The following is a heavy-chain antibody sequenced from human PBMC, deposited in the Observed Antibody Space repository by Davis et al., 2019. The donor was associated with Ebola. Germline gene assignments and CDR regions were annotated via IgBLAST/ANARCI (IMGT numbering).Heavy chain of an antibody. D-gene: IGHD1-14*01. Sequence: SVKVSCKASGGTFSSYAISWVRQAPGQGLEWMGGIIPIFGTANYAQKFQGRVTITRDMSTSTSYLDLSNLRSEDTAVYYCAASAGTVGKFDYWGQGTLVTVSS. CDR1: GGTFSSYA. CDR2: IIPIFGTA. CDR3: AASAGTVGKFDY. J-gene: IGHJ4*01. V-gene: IGHV1-69*05.